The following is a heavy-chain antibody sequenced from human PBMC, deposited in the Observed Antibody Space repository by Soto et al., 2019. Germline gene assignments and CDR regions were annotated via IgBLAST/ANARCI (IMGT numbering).Heavy chain of an antibody. CDR1: GGSISSSSYY. J-gene: IGHJ5*02. V-gene: IGHV4-39*01. D-gene: IGHD6-6*01. CDR3: ARRPYSSSSSRFDP. Sequence: SETLSLTCTVSGGSISSSSYYWGWIRQPPGKGLEWIGSIYYSGSTYYNPSLKSRVTISVDTSKNQFSLKLSSVTAADTAVYYCARRPYSSSSSRFDPWGQGTLVTVSS. CDR2: IYYSGST.